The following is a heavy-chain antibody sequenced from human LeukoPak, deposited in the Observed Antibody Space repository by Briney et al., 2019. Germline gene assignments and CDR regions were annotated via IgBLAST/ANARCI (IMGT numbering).Heavy chain of an antibody. D-gene: IGHD1-26*01. V-gene: IGHV4-30-4*08. CDR1: GGSISSGDYY. J-gene: IGHJ4*02. Sequence: SETLSLTCTVSGGSISSGDYYWSWIRQPPGKGLEWIGYIYYGGSTYYNPSLKSRVTISVDTSKNQFSLKLSSVTAADTAVYYCATSSGSGDYFDYWGQGTLVTVSS. CDR2: IYYGGST. CDR3: ATSSGSGDYFDY.